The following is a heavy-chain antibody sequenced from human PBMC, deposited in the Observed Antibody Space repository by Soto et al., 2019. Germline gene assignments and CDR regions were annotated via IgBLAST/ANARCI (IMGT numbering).Heavy chain of an antibody. CDR1: GFTFSSYS. J-gene: IGHJ3*02. CDR2: ISSSSSYI. CDR3: ALDSSSSDAFDI. V-gene: IGHV3-21*01. Sequence: GGSLRLSCAASGFTFSSYSMNWVRQAPGKGLEWGSSISSSSSYIYYEDSVKGRFTISIDNAKNSLYLQMNSLRAEDTAVYCCALDSSSSDAFDIWGQGTVVTGSS. D-gene: IGHD6-6*01.